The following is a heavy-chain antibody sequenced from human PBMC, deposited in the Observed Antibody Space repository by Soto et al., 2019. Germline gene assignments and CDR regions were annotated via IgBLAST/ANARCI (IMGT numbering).Heavy chain of an antibody. J-gene: IGHJ3*02. CDR1: GYTFTGYY. Sequence: ASVKVSCKASGYTFTGYYMHWVRQAPGQGLEWMGWINPNSGGTNYAQKFQGWVTMTRDTSISTAYMELSRLRSDDTAVYYCARDLGIAVADRGPHDAFDIWGQGTMVTVSS. V-gene: IGHV1-2*04. D-gene: IGHD6-19*01. CDR3: ARDLGIAVADRGPHDAFDI. CDR2: INPNSGGT.